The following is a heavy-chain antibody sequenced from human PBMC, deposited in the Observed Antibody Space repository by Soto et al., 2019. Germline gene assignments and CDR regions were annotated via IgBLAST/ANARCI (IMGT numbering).Heavy chain of an antibody. D-gene: IGHD2-2*02. CDR3: AKDRPCSSTSCYKYYYYYGMDV. Sequence: GGSLRLSCAASGFTFSSYGMHWVRQAPGKGLEWVAVISYDGSNKYYADSVKGRFTISRDNSKNTLYLQMNSLRAEDTAVYYCAKDRPCSSTSCYKYYYYYGMDVWGQGTTVTVSS. V-gene: IGHV3-30*18. CDR1: GFTFSSYG. J-gene: IGHJ6*02. CDR2: ISYDGSNK.